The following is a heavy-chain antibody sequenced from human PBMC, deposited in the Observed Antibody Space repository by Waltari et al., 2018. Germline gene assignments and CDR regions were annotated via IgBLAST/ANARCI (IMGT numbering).Heavy chain of an antibody. Sequence: QVQLQQWGAGLLKPSEPLSLTCAVYGGSFSGYYWSWIRQPPGKGLEWIGEINHSGSTNYNPSLKSRVTISVDTSKNQFSLKLSSVTAADTAVYYCARRVVTPDWFDPWGQGTLVTVSS. J-gene: IGHJ5*02. CDR1: GGSFSGYY. V-gene: IGHV4-34*01. CDR2: INHSGST. CDR3: ARRVVTPDWFDP. D-gene: IGHD2-21*02.